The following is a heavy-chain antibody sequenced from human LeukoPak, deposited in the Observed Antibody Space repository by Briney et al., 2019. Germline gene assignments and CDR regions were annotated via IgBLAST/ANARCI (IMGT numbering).Heavy chain of an antibody. CDR1: GFTFSSYG. CDR2: ISYDGSNK. Sequence: GGSLRLSCAASGFTFSSYGMHWVRQAPGKGLEWVAVISYDGSNKYYADSVKGRFTISRDNSKNTLYPQMNSLRAEDTAVYYCAKDRRPSSRWFGELSAPLDYWGQGTLVTVSS. J-gene: IGHJ4*02. D-gene: IGHD3-10*01. V-gene: IGHV3-30*18. CDR3: AKDRRPSSRWFGELSAPLDY.